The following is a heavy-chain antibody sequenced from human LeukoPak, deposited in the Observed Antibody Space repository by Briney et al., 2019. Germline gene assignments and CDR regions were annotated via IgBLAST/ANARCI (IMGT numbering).Heavy chain of an antibody. D-gene: IGHD6-13*01. CDR3: ARDVVPAAGADALDI. V-gene: IGHV1-2*02. J-gene: IGHJ3*02. Sequence: ASVKVSCKASGYTFTGYYMHWVRQAPGQGLGWMGWINPNSGGTNYAQKFQGRVTMTRDTSISTAYMELRSLRSDDTAVYYCARDVVPAAGADALDIWGQGTVVTVSS. CDR2: INPNSGGT. CDR1: GYTFTGYY.